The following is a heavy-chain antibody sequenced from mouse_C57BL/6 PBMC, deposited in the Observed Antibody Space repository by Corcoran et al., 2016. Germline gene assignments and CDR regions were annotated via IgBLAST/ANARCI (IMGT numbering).Heavy chain of an antibody. CDR2: IYPRDGST. CDR1: GYTFTSYD. Sequence: QVQLQQSGPELVKPGASVKLSCKASGYTFTSYDINWVKQRPGQGLEWIGWIYPRDGSTKYNEKFKGKATLTVDTSSSTAYMELHSLTSEDSAVYFCARGDGPYYGNFYAMDYWGQGTSVTVSS. J-gene: IGHJ4*01. V-gene: IGHV1-85*01. D-gene: IGHD2-10*01. CDR3: ARGDGPYYGNFYAMDY.